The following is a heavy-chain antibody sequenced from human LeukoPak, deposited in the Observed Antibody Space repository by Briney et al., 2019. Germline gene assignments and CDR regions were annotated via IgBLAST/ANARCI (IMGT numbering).Heavy chain of an antibody. CDR1: GFTFSSYA. Sequence: GGSLRLSCVASGFTFSSYAMHWVRQAPGKGLEWVALISYDGSNKYYADSVKGRFTISRDNSKNTLYLQMNSLRAEDTAVYYCARGGVYSSGSYYLYYFGYWGQGTLVTVPS. CDR3: ARGGVYSSGSYYLYYFGY. V-gene: IGHV3-30-3*01. D-gene: IGHD6-19*01. J-gene: IGHJ4*02. CDR2: ISYDGSNK.